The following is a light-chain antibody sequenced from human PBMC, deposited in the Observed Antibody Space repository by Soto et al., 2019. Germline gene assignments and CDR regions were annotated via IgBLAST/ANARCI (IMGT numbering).Light chain of an antibody. V-gene: IGKV3-15*01. CDR2: DAS. CDR3: QQYGSSRQT. J-gene: IGKJ1*01. CDR1: QSAISN. Sequence: EIVMTQSPATLSVSPGGRATLSCRASQSAISNLAWYQQKPGQTPRLLIYDASTRATDIPARFSASGSGTDFTLTISRLEPEDFAVYYCQQYGSSRQTFGQGTKVDIK.